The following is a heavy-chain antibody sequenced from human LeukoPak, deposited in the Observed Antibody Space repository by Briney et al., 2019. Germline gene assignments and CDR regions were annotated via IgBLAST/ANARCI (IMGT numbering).Heavy chain of an antibody. D-gene: IGHD4-17*01. J-gene: IGHJ5*02. V-gene: IGHV4-59*01. CDR2: ISNSGTT. Sequence: SETLSFTCTVSGGSINDYYWTWIRQAPGKGLEWLGYISNSGTTDYNPSLKSRVTMSVDTSKNEFSLKVTSVTAADTAMYYCARVLRGAVTSNCFDPWGQGTLVTVSS. CDR3: ARVLRGAVTSNCFDP. CDR1: GGSINDYY.